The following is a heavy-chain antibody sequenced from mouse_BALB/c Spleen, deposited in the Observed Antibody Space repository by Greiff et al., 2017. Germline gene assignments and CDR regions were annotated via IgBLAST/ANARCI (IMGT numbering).Heavy chain of an antibody. CDR1: GFTFTAYY. CDR2: IRNKANGYTT. Sequence: EVKLMESGGGLVQPGGSLRLSCATSGFTFTAYYMSWVRQPPGKALEWLGFIRNKANGYTTEHSASVKGRFTISRDNSQSILYLQMNTLRAEDSATYYCARDGYYYAMDYWGQGTSVTVSS. CDR3: ARDGYYYAMDY. V-gene: IGHV7-3*02. J-gene: IGHJ4*01.